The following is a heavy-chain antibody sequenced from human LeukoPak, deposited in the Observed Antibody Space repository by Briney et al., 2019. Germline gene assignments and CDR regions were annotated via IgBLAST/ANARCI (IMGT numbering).Heavy chain of an antibody. CDR3: ARGGRGYSYGSIFDY. J-gene: IGHJ4*02. Sequence: GGSLRLSCAASGFTFSSYWMHWVRQAPGKGLVWVSVIYSGGSTYYADSVKGRFTISRDNSKNTLYLQMNSLRAEDTAVYYCARGGRGYSYGSIFDYWGQGTLVTVSS. CDR1: GFTFSSYW. CDR2: IYSGGST. D-gene: IGHD5-18*01. V-gene: IGHV3-53*01.